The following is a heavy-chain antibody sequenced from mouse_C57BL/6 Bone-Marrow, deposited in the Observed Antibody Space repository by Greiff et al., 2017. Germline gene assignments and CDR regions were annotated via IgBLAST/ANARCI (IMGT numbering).Heavy chain of an antibody. CDR2: IDPANGNT. CDR1: GFNIKNTY. J-gene: IGHJ1*03. Sequence: VQLQQSVAELVRPGASVKLSCTASGFNIKNTYMHWVKQRPEQGLEWIGRIDPANGNTKYAPKFQGKATITADTSSNTAYLTLSSMTSEDTAIYYCARNYGSSYWCFDVWGTGTTVTVSS. D-gene: IGHD1-1*01. CDR3: ARNYGSSYWCFDV. V-gene: IGHV14-3*01.